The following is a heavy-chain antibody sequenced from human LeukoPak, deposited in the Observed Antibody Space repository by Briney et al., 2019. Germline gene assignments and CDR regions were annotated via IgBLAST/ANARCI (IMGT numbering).Heavy chain of an antibody. V-gene: IGHV4-59*08. CDR3: ARHRRPITRLVLYYYYYMDV. CDR1: GGSISSYY. CDR2: IHYSGST. Sequence: SETLSLTCTVSGGSISSYYWSWIRQPPGKGLEWIGYIHYSGSTNYNPSLKSRVTISVDTSKNQFSLKLSSVTAADTAVYYCARHRRPITRLVLYYYYYMDVWGKGTTVTISS. D-gene: IGHD6-19*01. J-gene: IGHJ6*03.